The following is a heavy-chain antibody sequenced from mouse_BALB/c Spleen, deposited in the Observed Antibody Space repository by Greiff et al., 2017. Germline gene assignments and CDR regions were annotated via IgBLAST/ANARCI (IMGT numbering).Heavy chain of an antibody. V-gene: IGHV5-12-2*01. CDR2: ISNGGGST. Sequence: EVHLVESGGGLVQPGGSLKLSCAASGFTFSSYTMSWVRQTPEKRLEWVAYISNGGGSTYYPDTVKGRFTISRDNAKNTLYLQMSSLKSEDTAMYYCARYYYGSSPAMDYWGQGTSVTVSS. CDR1: GFTFSSYT. CDR3: ARYYYGSSPAMDY. D-gene: IGHD1-1*01. J-gene: IGHJ4*01.